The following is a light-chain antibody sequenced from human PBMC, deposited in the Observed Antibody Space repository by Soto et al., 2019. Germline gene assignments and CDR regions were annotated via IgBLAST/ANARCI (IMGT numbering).Light chain of an antibody. CDR2: GAS. V-gene: IGKV3-15*01. CDR1: QSLTTN. J-gene: IGKJ1*01. CDR3: QQYNNWPRT. Sequence: EIVMTQSPATLSVSPGERATLSCMASQSLTTNLAWYQQKPGQPPRLLIYGASTRATGIPARFSGSGSGTEFTLTISSLQSEDFAVYYCQQYNNWPRTFGQGTKVDI.